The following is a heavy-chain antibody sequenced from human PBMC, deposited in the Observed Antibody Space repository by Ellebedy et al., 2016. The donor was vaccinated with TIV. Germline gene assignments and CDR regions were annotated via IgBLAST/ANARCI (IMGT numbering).Heavy chain of an antibody. Sequence: GESLKISXAASGFTFSSYAMSWVRQAPGKGLEWVSGISGSGDSTYYADSVKGRFTISRDNSKNTLYLQMNSLRAEDTAVYYCAKGPTTRYYYMDVWGKGTTVTVS. CDR1: GFTFSSYA. D-gene: IGHD1-26*01. CDR2: ISGSGDST. J-gene: IGHJ6*03. V-gene: IGHV3-23*01. CDR3: AKGPTTRYYYMDV.